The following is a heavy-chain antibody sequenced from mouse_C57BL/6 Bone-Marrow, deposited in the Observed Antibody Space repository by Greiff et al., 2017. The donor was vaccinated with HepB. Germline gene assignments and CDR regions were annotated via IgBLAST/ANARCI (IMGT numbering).Heavy chain of an antibody. CDR3: ARRLGPYWYFDV. D-gene: IGHD4-1*01. CDR2: ISNGGGST. V-gene: IGHV5-12*01. Sequence: EVQGVESGGGLVQPGGSLKLSCAASGFTFSDYYMYWVRQTPEKRLEWVAYISNGGGSTYYPDTVKGRFTISRDNAKNTLYLQMSRLKSEDTAIYYCARRLGPYWYFDVWGTGTTVTVSS. CDR1: GFTFSDYY. J-gene: IGHJ1*03.